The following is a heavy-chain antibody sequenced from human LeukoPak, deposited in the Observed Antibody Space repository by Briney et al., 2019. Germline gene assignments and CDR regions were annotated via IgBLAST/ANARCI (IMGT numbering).Heavy chain of an antibody. CDR2: ISGSGGST. D-gene: IGHD2-2*01. CDR1: GFTFSSYA. Sequence: GGSLRLSCAASGFTFSSYAMSWVRQAPGKGLEWVSAISGSGGSTYYADSVKGRFTISRDNSKNTLYLQMNSLRAEDTAVYDWGKEGVIALGDIVVVPAASFDYWGQGTLVTVSS. CDR3: GKEGVIALGDIVVVPAASFDY. J-gene: IGHJ4*02. V-gene: IGHV3-23*01.